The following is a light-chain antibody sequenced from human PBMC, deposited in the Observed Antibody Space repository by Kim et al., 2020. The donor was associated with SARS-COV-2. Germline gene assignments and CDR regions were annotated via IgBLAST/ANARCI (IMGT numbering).Light chain of an antibody. Sequence: SSELTQDPAVSVALGQTVRITCQGDSLRSFYASWYQQRPGQAPILLIYGRNNRPSGIPDRFSGSSSGNTASMTITGAQAEDEADYYCQSGDSSENLFGGGTKVTVL. V-gene: IGLV3-19*01. CDR2: GRN. J-gene: IGLJ2*01. CDR3: QSGDSSENL. CDR1: SLRSFY.